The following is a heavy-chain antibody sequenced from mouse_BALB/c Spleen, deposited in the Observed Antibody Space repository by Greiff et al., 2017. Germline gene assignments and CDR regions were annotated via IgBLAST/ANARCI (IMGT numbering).Heavy chain of an antibody. D-gene: IGHD3-3*01. CDR2: IYPGDGDT. CDR1: GYTFTSYW. CDR3: ASGGLTFDY. V-gene: IGHV1-87*01. Sequence: QVQLQQSGAELARPGASVKLSCKASGYTFTSYWMQWVKQRPGQGLEWIGAIYPGDGDTRYTQKFKGKATLTADKSSSTAYMQLSSLASEDSAVYYCASGGLTFDYWGQGTTLTVSA. J-gene: IGHJ2*01.